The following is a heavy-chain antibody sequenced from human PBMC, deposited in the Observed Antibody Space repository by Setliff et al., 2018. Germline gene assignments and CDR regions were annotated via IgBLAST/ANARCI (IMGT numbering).Heavy chain of an antibody. J-gene: IGHJ4*02. CDR2: IKSGGSKV. Sequence: GGSLRLSCAASGFTFRSYEMNWVRQTPGKGLEWVSYIKSGGSKVYYADSVKGRVTISRDNAKNSLYLLMKSVRVDDTAVYYCARTCSGSGCYAGLESWGQGTPVTVSS. CDR3: ARTCSGSGCYAGLES. V-gene: IGHV3-48*03. CDR1: GFTFRSYE. D-gene: IGHD2-15*01.